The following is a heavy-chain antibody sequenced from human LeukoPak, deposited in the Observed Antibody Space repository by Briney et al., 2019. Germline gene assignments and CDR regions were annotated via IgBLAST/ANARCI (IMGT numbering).Heavy chain of an antibody. CDR3: ARGAGWYEH. CDR1: GGSISSYY. CDR2: IYYSGST. Sequence: SEALSLTCTVSGGSISSYYWSWIRQPPGKGLEWIAYIYYSGSTNYNPSLKSRVTISVGTSKNQFSLKLSSVTAADTAVYYCARGAGWYEHWGQGTLVTVSS. J-gene: IGHJ5*02. V-gene: IGHV4-59*08. D-gene: IGHD6-13*01.